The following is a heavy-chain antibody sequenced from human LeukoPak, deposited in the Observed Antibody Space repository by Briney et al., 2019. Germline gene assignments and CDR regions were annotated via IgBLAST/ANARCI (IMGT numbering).Heavy chain of an antibody. CDR3: ARVISDLLDFDFDY. CDR1: GFMFNNYW. CDR2: IRSDGRST. Sequence: GGSLGLSCAASGFMFNNYWMHWVRQAPGKGLEWVSRIRSDGRSTSYADSVKGRFTISRDNAKSMLYLQMNTVRAEDSALYYCARVISDLLDFDFDYWGQGTLVTVSS. V-gene: IGHV3-74*01. D-gene: IGHD3-16*01. J-gene: IGHJ4*02.